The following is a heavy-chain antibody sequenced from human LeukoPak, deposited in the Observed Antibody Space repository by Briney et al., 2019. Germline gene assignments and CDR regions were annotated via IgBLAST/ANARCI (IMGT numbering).Heavy chain of an antibody. CDR3: ARAGGAVAGPAYYFDY. J-gene: IGHJ4*02. Sequence: SVKVSCKASGGTFSSYAISWVRPAPGQGLEWMGGIIPIFGTANYAQKFQGRVTITADKSTSTAYMELSSLRSEDTAVYYCARAGGAVAGPAYYFDYWGQGTLVTVSS. CDR2: IIPIFGTA. V-gene: IGHV1-69*06. CDR1: GGTFSSYA. D-gene: IGHD6-19*01.